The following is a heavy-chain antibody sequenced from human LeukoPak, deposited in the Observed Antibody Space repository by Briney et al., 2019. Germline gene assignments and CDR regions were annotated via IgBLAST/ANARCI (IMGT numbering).Heavy chain of an antibody. CDR1: GYTFTNYG. Sequence: ASVKVSCKASGYTFTNYGISWVRHAPGQGPEWMGRISPYNGNTKFAPKVQGRVTMTTDTSTSTAYLELRSLRSDDTAVYYCARLFCSSTRCHNFWFDAWGQGSLVTVSS. CDR2: ISPYNGNT. V-gene: IGHV1-18*01. J-gene: IGHJ5*02. CDR3: ARLFCSSTRCHNFWFDA. D-gene: IGHD2-2*02.